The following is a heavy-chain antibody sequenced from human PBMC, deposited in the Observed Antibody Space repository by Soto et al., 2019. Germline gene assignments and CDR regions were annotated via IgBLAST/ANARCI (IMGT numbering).Heavy chain of an antibody. CDR2: INPSGGST. Sequence: QVQLVQSGAEVKKPGASVKVSCKASGYTFTSYYMHWVRQAPGQGLEWMGIINPSGGSTSYAQKFQGRVTMTRDTSTSTGYMELSSLRSEDTAVYYCARGVDTAMVLDSWFDPWGQGTLVTVSS. V-gene: IGHV1-46*03. J-gene: IGHJ5*02. D-gene: IGHD5-18*01. CDR1: GYTFTSYY. CDR3: ARGVDTAMVLDSWFDP.